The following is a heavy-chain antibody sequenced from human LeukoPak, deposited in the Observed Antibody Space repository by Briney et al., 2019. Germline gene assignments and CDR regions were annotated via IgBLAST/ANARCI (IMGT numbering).Heavy chain of an antibody. D-gene: IGHD6-13*01. Sequence: GGSLRLSCVAPGFTFTSFYMSWVRQAPGKGLEWVAIINLDGSEQYYVDSVKGRFTISRDNAKNSLYLQMNSLWAEDTAVYYCAREVAVGIGAYNFWGQGTLVTVSS. CDR3: AREVAVGIGAYNF. CDR1: GFTFTSFY. V-gene: IGHV3-7*01. CDR2: INLDGSEQ. J-gene: IGHJ4*02.